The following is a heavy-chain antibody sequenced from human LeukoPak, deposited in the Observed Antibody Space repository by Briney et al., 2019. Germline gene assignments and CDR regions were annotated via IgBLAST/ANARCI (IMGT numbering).Heavy chain of an antibody. D-gene: IGHD2-21*01. CDR3: AKDLILWTRAYDI. J-gene: IGHJ3*02. V-gene: IGHV3-23*01. CDR2: ISGSGGST. Sequence: GGSLRLSCAASGFTFSSYGMSWVRRAPGKGLEWVSAISGSGGSTYYADSVKGRFTISRDNSKNTLYLQMNSLRAEDTAVYYCAKDLILWTRAYDIWGQGTMVTVSS. CDR1: GFTFSSYG.